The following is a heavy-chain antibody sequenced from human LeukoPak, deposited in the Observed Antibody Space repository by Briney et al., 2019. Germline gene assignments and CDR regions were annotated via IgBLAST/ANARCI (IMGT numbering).Heavy chain of an antibody. Sequence: GGSLRLSCAASGFTFSSYGMSWVRQAPGKGLEWVSAISGSGGSTYYADSVKGRFTISRDNSKNTLYLQMNSLRAEDTAVYYCAKDSGKYYYDSSGYFDWGQGALVTVSS. J-gene: IGHJ4*02. CDR1: GFTFSSYG. V-gene: IGHV3-23*01. CDR3: AKDSGKYYYDSSGYFD. CDR2: ISGSGGST. D-gene: IGHD3-22*01.